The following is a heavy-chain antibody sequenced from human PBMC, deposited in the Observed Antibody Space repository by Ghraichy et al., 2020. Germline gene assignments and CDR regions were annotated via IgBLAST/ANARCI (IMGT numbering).Heavy chain of an antibody. CDR2: IYYSGST. CDR3: ARAGVDIVAHAGGFDP. J-gene: IGHJ5*02. V-gene: IGHV4-59*01. CDR1: GGSISSYY. D-gene: IGHD5-12*01. Sequence: SETLSLTCTVSGGSISSYYWSWIRQPPGKGLEWIGYIYYSGSTNYNPSLKSRVTISVDTSKNQFSLKLSSVTAADTAVYYCARAGVDIVAHAGGFDPWGQGTLVTVSS.